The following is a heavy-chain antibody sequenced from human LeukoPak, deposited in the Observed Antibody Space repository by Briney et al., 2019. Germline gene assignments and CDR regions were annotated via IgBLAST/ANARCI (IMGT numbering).Heavy chain of an antibody. CDR2: IKQDGSEK. D-gene: IGHD6-13*01. V-gene: IGHV3-7*01. CDR3: ARGDRGTAAGNNWFNP. Sequence: GGSLRLSCAASGFTFSSYWMSWVRQAPGKGLEWVANIKQDGSEKYYVDSVKGRFTISRDNTKNSLYLQMNSLRVEDTAVYYCARGDRGTAAGNNWFNPWGQGTLVTVSS. J-gene: IGHJ5*02. CDR1: GFTFSSYW.